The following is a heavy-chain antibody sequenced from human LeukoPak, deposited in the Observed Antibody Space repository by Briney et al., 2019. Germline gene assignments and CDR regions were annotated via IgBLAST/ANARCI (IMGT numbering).Heavy chain of an antibody. V-gene: IGHV3-21*01. J-gene: IGHJ3*02. Sequence: GGSLRLSCAASGFTFSSYNMNWVRQAPGKGLEWVSSISSSSSYIYYADSVKGRFTISRDNAKNSLYLQMNSLRAEDMAVYYCARDCSSTSCHPQTETDAFDIWGQGTMVTVSS. CDR3: ARDCSSTSCHPQTETDAFDI. CDR1: GFTFSSYN. D-gene: IGHD2-2*01. CDR2: ISSSSSYI.